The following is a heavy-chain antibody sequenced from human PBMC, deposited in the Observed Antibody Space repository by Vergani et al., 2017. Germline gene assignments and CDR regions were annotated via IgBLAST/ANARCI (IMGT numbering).Heavy chain of an antibody. CDR2: ISYNGGRT. V-gene: IGHV3-23*01. D-gene: IGHD1-26*01. CDR1: GFTFNIYA. Sequence: LLESGGGLVQPGGSLRLSCAASGFTFNIYAMSWVRQAPGKGLKWVSTISYNGGRTYYADSVTGRFTISRDNSKDTLFLQLKNLRDEDTAVYYCAKDYNSMGALDYWGQGTLIAVSS. CDR3: AKDYNSMGALDY. J-gene: IGHJ4*02.